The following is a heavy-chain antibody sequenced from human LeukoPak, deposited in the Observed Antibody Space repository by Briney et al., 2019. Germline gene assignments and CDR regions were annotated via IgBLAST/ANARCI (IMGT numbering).Heavy chain of an antibody. D-gene: IGHD3-10*01. Sequence: PGGPLRLSCAASGFTFSDYYMSWIRQAPGKGLEWVSYISSSGSTIYYADSVKGRFTISRDNAKNSLYLQMNSLRAEDTAVYYCTTDLGLTTIRRVFVSWGQGALVTVSS. J-gene: IGHJ4*02. CDR2: ISSSGSTI. V-gene: IGHV3-11*01. CDR1: GFTFSDYY. CDR3: TTDLGLTTIRRVFVS.